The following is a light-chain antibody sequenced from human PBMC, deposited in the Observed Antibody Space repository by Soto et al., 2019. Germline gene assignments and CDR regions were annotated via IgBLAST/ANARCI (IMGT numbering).Light chain of an antibody. CDR1: QSVSTS. CDR3: QVRDVWPT. V-gene: IGKV3-11*01. Sequence: EIVLTQSPATLSLSPGERAALSCRASQSVSTSLGWYQHKPGQAPRVIIYDASKRAPGIPARFSGSGSGTDFTLTISSLEPEDFAVYYCQVRDVWPTFGQGTKVEIK. J-gene: IGKJ1*01. CDR2: DAS.